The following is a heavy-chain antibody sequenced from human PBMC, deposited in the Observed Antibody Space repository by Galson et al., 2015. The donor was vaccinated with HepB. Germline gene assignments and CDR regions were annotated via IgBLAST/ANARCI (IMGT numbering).Heavy chain of an antibody. CDR3: TRGSRRYGFFVSFTDY. D-gene: IGHD5-18*01. CDR2: IRSKAYGGTT. CDR1: GFTFGDYA. V-gene: IGHV3-49*04. Sequence: LRLSCAASGFTFGDYAMSWVRQAPGKGLEWVGFIRSKAYGGTTEYAASVKGRFTISRDDSKSIAYLQMNSLKTEDTAVYYCTRGSRRYGFFVSFTDYWGQGTLVTVSS. J-gene: IGHJ4*02.